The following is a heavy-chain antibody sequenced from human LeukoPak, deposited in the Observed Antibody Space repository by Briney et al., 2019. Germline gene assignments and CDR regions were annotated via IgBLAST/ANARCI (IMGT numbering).Heavy chain of an antibody. CDR2: IYTSGST. CDR1: GGSISSGSYY. D-gene: IGHD2-2*01. V-gene: IGHV4-61*02. CDR3: ATGDGSSTTVDAFDI. J-gene: IGHJ3*02. Sequence: SETLSLTCTVSGGSISSGSYYWSWIRQPAGKGLEWIGRIYTSGSTNYNPSLKSRVTISVDTSKNQFSLKLSSVTAADTAVYYCATGDGSSTTVDAFDIWGQGTMVTVSS.